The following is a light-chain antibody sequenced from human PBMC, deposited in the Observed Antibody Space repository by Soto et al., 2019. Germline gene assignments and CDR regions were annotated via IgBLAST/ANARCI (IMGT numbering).Light chain of an antibody. CDR1: SSDVGGYNY. CDR2: EVN. V-gene: IGLV2-14*01. J-gene: IGLJ1*01. CDR3: SSYTSTSTYV. Sequence: QSVLTQPASVSGSPGQSITISCTGTSSDVGGYNYVSWYQQHPGKAPKLMIYEVNNRPSGVSNRFSGSKSGSTASLTISGLQTEDEADYYCSSYTSTSTYVFGTGTKVTV.